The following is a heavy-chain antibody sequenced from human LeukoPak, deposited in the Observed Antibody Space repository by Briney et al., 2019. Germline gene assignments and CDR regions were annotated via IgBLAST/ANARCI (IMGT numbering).Heavy chain of an antibody. CDR3: ARDRKDIVATIPYWYFDL. D-gene: IGHD5-12*01. CDR2: INHSGST. CDR1: GGSFSGYY. V-gene: IGHV4-34*01. J-gene: IGHJ2*01. Sequence: PSETLSLTCAVYGGSFSGYYWSWIRQPPGKGLEWIGEINHSGSTNYNPSLKSRVTISVDTSKNQFSLKLSSVTAADTAVYYCARDRKDIVATIPYWYFDLWGRGTLVTVSS.